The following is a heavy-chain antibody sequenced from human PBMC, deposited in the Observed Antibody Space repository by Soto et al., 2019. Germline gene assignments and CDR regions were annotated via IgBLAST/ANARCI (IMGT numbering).Heavy chain of an antibody. CDR2: IHYSGST. D-gene: IGHD3-10*01. Sequence: QVLLQESGPGLVKPSETLSLTCTVSGGSISSYYWNWIRQPPGKGLERIGYIHYSGSTNYNPSLKRRVTISVDTSNNQFSLKLSSVTAADTAVYYCATGRFSAMIRGVIMFDPWGQGTLVTVSS. CDR1: GGSISSYY. CDR3: ATGRFSAMIRGVIMFDP. J-gene: IGHJ5*02. V-gene: IGHV4-59*01.